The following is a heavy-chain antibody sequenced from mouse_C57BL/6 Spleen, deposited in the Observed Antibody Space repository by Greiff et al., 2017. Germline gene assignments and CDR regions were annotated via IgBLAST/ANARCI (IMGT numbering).Heavy chain of an antibody. V-gene: IGHV7-3*01. Sequence: EVKLVESGGGLVQPGGSLSLSCAASGFTFTDYYMSWVRQPPGKALEWLGFIRNKANGYTTEYSASVKGRFTISRDNSQSILYLQMNALRAEDSATYYCARSPWYYFDYWGQGTTLTVSS. J-gene: IGHJ2*01. CDR3: ARSPWYYFDY. CDR1: GFTFTDYY. CDR2: IRNKANGYTT.